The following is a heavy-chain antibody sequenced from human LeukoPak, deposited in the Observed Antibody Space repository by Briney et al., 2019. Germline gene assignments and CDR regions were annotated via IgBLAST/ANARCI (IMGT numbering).Heavy chain of an antibody. CDR2: FTSRSRSI. V-gene: IGHV3-21*06. J-gene: IGHJ4*02. CDR3: AREGEGGNFDY. CDR1: GFTFSSYS. D-gene: IGHD3-16*01. Sequence: GGSLRLSCVASGFTFSSYSMTWVRQAPGKGLEWLSSFTSRSRSIYYADSVKGRFTISRDNAKNLLYLQMNSLRAEDTAIYYCAREGEGGNFDYWGQGTLVTVSS.